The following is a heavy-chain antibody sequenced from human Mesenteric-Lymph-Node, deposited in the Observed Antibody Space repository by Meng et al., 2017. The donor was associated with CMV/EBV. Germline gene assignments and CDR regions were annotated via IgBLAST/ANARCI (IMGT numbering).Heavy chain of an antibody. CDR3: ARVGTEYTYGYPFDY. CDR1: GYTFIGYY. D-gene: IGHD5-18*01. CDR2: INPNSGGT. Sequence: GESLKISCKASGYTFIGYYLHWVRQAPGQGLEWMGWINPNSGGTNYAQKLQGRVTMTRDTSISTAYMELSRLTSDDTAVYYCARVGTEYTYGYPFDYWGQGTLVTVSS. J-gene: IGHJ4*02. V-gene: IGHV1-2*02.